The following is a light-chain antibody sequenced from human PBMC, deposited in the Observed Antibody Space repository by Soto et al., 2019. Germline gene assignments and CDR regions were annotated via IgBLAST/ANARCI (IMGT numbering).Light chain of an antibody. CDR3: QQYGSSALT. J-gene: IGKJ4*01. CDR2: AAS. CDR1: QTVSGSS. V-gene: IGKV3-20*01. Sequence: EIVLTQSPGSLSLSPGEIATLSFRASQTVSGSSLAWYQQKRGQAPRLLIYAASSRPTGIPDRFSGSGSGTDFTLTIIRLEPEDFAVYYCQQYGSSALTFGGGTKVDIK.